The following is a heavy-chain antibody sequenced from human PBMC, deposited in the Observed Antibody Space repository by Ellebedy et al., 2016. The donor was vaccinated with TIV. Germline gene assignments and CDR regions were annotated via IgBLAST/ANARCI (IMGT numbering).Heavy chain of an antibody. CDR2: IVPIFGTT. Sequence: AASVKVSCKASGGTFSSFAITWVRQAPGQGLEWMGGIVPIFGTTKYAQKFQDRVTLTADKSRITAQMELSSLRSEDTAVYYCASHAAGYTGYDFWYFDLWGRGTLVTVSS. D-gene: IGHD5-12*01. V-gene: IGHV1-69*06. CDR3: ASHAAGYTGYDFWYFDL. J-gene: IGHJ2*01. CDR1: GGTFSSFA.